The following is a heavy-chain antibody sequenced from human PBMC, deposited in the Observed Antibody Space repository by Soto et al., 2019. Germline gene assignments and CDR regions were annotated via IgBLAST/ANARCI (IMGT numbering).Heavy chain of an antibody. J-gene: IGHJ4*02. V-gene: IGHV1-58*02. CDR2: IVVGSGNT. CDR3: ATDLFPDYADAWVTFRPADY. CDR1: GFTFTSSA. Sequence: SVKVSCKASGFTFTSSAMQWVRQARGQRLEWIGWIVVGSGNTNYAQNLQGRVTMTVDTSTDTAYMEVTSLRSEDTAVYYCATDLFPDYADAWVTFRPADYWGQGTQVTVSS. D-gene: IGHD3-16*02.